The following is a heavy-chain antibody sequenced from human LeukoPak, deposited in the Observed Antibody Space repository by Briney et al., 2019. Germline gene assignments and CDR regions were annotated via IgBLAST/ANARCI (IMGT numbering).Heavy chain of an antibody. CDR3: AKDKYQLLYRSYFHY. CDR1: GFTFDDYA. J-gene: IGHJ4*02. D-gene: IGHD2-2*02. Sequence: GRSLRLSCAASGFTFDDYAMHWVRQAPGKGLEWVSGISWNSGSIGYADSVKGRFTISRDNAKNSLYLQMNSLRAEDTALYYCAKDKYQLLYRSYFHYWGQGTLVTVSS. CDR2: ISWNSGSI. V-gene: IGHV3-9*01.